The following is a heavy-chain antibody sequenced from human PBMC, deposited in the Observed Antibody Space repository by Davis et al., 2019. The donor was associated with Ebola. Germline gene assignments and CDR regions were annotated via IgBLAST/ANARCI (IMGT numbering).Heavy chain of an antibody. V-gene: IGHV3-33*05. D-gene: IGHD1-1*01. CDR2: ISYDGSDQ. CDR3: ARARPGTTVLDY. Sequence: GESLKISCAASGFTFSSYGMHWVRQAPGKGLEWVAFISYDGSDQYYADSVKGRFTISRDNSKNTLYLQMNSLRTEDKAVYYCARARPGTTVLDYWGQGTLVTVAS. J-gene: IGHJ4*02. CDR1: GFTFSSYG.